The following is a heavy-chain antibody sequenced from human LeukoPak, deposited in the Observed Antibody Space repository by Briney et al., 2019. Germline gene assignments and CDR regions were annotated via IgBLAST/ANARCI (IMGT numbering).Heavy chain of an antibody. J-gene: IGHJ6*03. CDR1: GYTFTSSD. V-gene: IGHV1-8*03. Sequence: ASVKVSCKASGYTFTSSDIHWVRQASGQGLEWMGWMNPNTGNTGYAQKFQGRVTITRNTSISTVYMELSSLRSEDTAVYYCARGVGATISYYHYYIDVWGKGTTVTVSS. CDR3: ARGVGATISYYHYYIDV. CDR2: MNPNTGNT. D-gene: IGHD1-26*01.